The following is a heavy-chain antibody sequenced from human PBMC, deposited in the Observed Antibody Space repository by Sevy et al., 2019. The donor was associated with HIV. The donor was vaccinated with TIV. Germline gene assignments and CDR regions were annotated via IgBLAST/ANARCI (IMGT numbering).Heavy chain of an antibody. J-gene: IGHJ3*02. CDR1: GFTFTAYP. CDR3: AKDLVVLVGDAFDI. CDR2: ITRTGEAT. V-gene: IGHV3-23*01. D-gene: IGHD2-8*02. Sequence: GGSLRLSCAVSGFTFTAYPMAWVRQGPGKGLEWVSAITRTGEATHYADSVKGRFTISRDDSKSMLYLQMNRLKADDTAIYYCAKDLVVLVGDAFDIWGQGTMVTVSS.